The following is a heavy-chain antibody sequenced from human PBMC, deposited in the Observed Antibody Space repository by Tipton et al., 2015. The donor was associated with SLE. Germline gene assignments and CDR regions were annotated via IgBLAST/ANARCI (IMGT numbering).Heavy chain of an antibody. CDR1: GGSISSYY. CDR3: ARSSATGFYYMDV. Sequence: LRLSCTVSGGSISSYYWSWIRQPPGKGLEWIGYIYYSGCTNYNPSLKSRVTISVDTSKNEFSLKLSSVTAADTAVYYCARSSATGFYYMDVWGKGTTVTVSS. V-gene: IGHV4-59*01. D-gene: IGHD3-10*01. CDR2: IYYSGCT. J-gene: IGHJ6*03.